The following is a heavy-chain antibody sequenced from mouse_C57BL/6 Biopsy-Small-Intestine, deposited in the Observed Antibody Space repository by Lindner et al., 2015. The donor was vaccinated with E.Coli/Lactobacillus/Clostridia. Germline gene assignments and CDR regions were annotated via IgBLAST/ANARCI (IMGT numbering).Heavy chain of an antibody. Sequence: VQLQESGAELAKPGASVKMSCKASGYEFSSSWMNWVKQRPGKGLEWIGRIYPGDGNTNYSGKFKGKATLTADKSSNTAYMQLSSLTSEDSAVYFCARGNSKWYFDVWGAGTTVTVSS. V-gene: IGHV1-82*01. CDR1: GYEFSSSW. D-gene: IGHD2-5*01. CDR2: IYPGDGNT. J-gene: IGHJ1*01. CDR3: ARGNSKWYFDV.